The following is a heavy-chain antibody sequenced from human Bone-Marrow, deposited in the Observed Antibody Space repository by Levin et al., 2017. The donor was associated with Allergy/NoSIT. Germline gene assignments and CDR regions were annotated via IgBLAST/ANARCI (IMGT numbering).Heavy chain of an antibody. CDR2: VDPSDSYA. Sequence: GESLKISCKGSGYSFTSYYINWVRQMPGKGLEWMGRVDPSDSYANYSPSFQGHVTISVDKSSSTAYLQCTSLKASDTAMYSCARGDTTGPFDYWGQGSLVPVSS. CDR3: ARGDTTGPFDY. CDR1: GYSFTSYY. V-gene: IGHV5-10-1*01. D-gene: IGHD1-1*01. J-gene: IGHJ4*02.